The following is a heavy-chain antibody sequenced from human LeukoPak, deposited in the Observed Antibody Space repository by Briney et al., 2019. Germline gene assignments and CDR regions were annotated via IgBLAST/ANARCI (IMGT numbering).Heavy chain of an antibody. CDR3: ARPEGYCSSVTCAFDY. Sequence: SETLSLTCTVSGGSISSRIYSWGWIRQPPGKGLEWIGSIYYSGSTYYNPSLKGRVTISVDTSKNQFSLILSSVTAAGTAVYYCARPEGYCSSVTCAFDYWGQGALVIVSS. J-gene: IGHJ4*02. CDR2: IYYSGST. V-gene: IGHV4-39*07. D-gene: IGHD2-2*01. CDR1: GGSISSRIYS.